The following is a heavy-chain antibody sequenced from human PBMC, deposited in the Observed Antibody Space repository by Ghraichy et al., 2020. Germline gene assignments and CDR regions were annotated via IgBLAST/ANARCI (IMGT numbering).Heavy chain of an antibody. D-gene: IGHD3-3*01. CDR1: GDSISSWSYH. V-gene: IGHV4-39*01. CDR2: IDYSGST. J-gene: IGHJ4*02. Sequence: SETLSLTCTVSGDSISSWSYHWGWMRQPPGKGLEWIGSIDYSGSTYYNPSLKSRVTISVDTSKNQFSLKLSSVTAADTAVHYCARVRLYDVWCGYGDAPFDFWGQGTLVTVSS. CDR3: ARVRLYDVWCGYGDAPFDF.